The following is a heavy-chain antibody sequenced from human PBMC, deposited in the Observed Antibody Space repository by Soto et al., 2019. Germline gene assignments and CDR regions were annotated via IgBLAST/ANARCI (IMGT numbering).Heavy chain of an antibody. CDR1: GFTFSSYA. V-gene: IGHV3-30-3*01. CDR2: MSYDGSNK. CDR3: ARDGGAD. D-gene: IGHD3-16*01. Sequence: QVQLVESGGGVVQPGRSLRLSCAASGFTFSSYAMHWVRRAPGKGLEWMAVMSYDGSNKYYADSVKGRFTISRDNSKNTVYLQMNSLRPEDTALYYCARDGGADWGQGTLVIVSS. J-gene: IGHJ4*02.